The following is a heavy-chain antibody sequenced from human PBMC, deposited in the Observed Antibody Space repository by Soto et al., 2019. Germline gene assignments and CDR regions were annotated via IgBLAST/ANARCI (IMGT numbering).Heavy chain of an antibody. CDR3: ARGASHYSSSSIWFDP. J-gene: IGHJ5*02. CDR2: IYYSGST. V-gene: IGHV4-59*01. Sequence: SETLSLTCTVSGGSISSYYWSWIRQPPGKGLEWIGYIYYSGSTNYNPSLKSRVTISVDTSKNQFSLKLSSVTAADTAVYYCARGASHYSSSSIWFDPWGQGTLVTVSS. CDR1: GGSISSYY. D-gene: IGHD6-6*01.